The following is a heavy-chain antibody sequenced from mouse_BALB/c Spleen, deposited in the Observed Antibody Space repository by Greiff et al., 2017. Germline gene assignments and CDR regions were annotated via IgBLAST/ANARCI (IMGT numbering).Heavy chain of an antibody. CDR1: GFTFSSFG. D-gene: IGHD2-4*01. J-gene: IGHJ3*01. Sequence: DVKLVESGGGLVQPGGSRKLSCAASGFTFSSFGMHWVRQAPEKGLEWVAYISSGSSTIYYADTVKGRFTISRDNPKNTLFLQMTSLRSEDTAMYYCARGRIYYDYDVFAYWGQGTLVTVSA. CDR3: ARGRIYYDYDVFAY. V-gene: IGHV5-17*02. CDR2: ISSGSSTI.